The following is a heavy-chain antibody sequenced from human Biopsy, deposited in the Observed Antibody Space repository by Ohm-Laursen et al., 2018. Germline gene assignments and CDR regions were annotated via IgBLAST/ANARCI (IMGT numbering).Heavy chain of an antibody. CDR3: TKDLIPAGTDV. V-gene: IGHV3-9*01. J-gene: IGHJ6*02. CDR2: ISWDSGRI. CDR1: GFTVNDHA. Sequence: SLRLSCAASGFTVNDHAMHWVRQPPGKGLEWVSGISWDSGRIGYADSVKGLFTVSKDNAKKSLYLEINSLRPEETALYYCTKDLIPAGTDVWGQGTTVTVSS.